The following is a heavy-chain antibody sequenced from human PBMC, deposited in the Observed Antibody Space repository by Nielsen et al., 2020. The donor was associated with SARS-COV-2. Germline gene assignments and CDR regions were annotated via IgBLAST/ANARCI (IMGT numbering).Heavy chain of an antibody. Sequence: GGSLRLSCAASGFTVSSNYMSWVRQAPGKGLEWVANIKQDGSEKYYVDSVKGRFTISRDNAKNSLYLQMNSLRAEDTAVYYCARDYGDYVSYFDYWGQGALVTVSS. CDR1: GFTVSSNY. J-gene: IGHJ4*02. CDR2: IKQDGSEK. D-gene: IGHD4-17*01. V-gene: IGHV3-7*01. CDR3: ARDYGDYVSYFDY.